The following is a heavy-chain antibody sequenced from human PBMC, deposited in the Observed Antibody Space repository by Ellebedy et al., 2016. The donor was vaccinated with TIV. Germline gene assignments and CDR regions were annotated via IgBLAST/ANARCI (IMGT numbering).Heavy chain of an antibody. CDR1: GFTFSRYW. V-gene: IGHV3-48*04. Sequence: GESLKISCAASGFTFSRYWMNWVRQTPGKGLEWVSYISSSGSTIYYADSVKGRLTISRDNAKNSLYLQMNSLRAEDTAVYYCTRENWYIDYWGQGTLVTVSS. CDR2: ISSSGSTI. CDR3: TRENWYIDY. J-gene: IGHJ4*02. D-gene: IGHD1-1*01.